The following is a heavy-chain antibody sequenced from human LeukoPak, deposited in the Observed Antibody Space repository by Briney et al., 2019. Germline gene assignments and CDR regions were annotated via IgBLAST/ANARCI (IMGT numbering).Heavy chain of an antibody. CDR3: AKDPPTVVVVAATGD. CDR2: ISSSSSYI. D-gene: IGHD2-15*01. CDR1: GFTLSTYS. J-gene: IGHJ4*02. V-gene: IGHV3-21*04. Sequence: GGSLRLSCAASGFTLSTYSINWVRQAPGKGLEWVSSISSSSSYIYYADSVKGRFTISRDNSKNTLYLQMNSLRAEDTAVYYCAKDPPTVVVVAATGDWGQGTLVTVSS.